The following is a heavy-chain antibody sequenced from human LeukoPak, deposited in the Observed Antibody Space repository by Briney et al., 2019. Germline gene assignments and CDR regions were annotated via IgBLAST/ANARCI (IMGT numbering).Heavy chain of an antibody. CDR3: ARYVPVKTGTTRASFDS. D-gene: IGHD1-1*01. Sequence: SETLSLTCAVSGGSFSDYDWSWIRQPPGKGVEWIGEINQSGSTNDNPSLKSRVTMSVDTSKSQFSLNLRSVTAADTAVYYCARYVPVKTGTTRASFDSWGQGTLVTVSS. V-gene: IGHV4-34*01. J-gene: IGHJ4*02. CDR2: INQSGST. CDR1: GGSFSDYD.